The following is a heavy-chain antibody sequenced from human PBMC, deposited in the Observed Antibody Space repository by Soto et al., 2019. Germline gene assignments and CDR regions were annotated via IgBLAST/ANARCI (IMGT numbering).Heavy chain of an antibody. D-gene: IGHD3-10*02. Sequence: QVQLVQSGAEVKKPGASVKVSCKASGYTFTSYDINWVRQATGQGLEWMGWMNPNSGNTGYAQKFQGRVTMTRNTSISTAYMELSSLRSEDTAVYYCARPPGWQLFGGDAFDIWGQGTMVTVSS. CDR1: GYTFTSYD. CDR2: MNPNSGNT. V-gene: IGHV1-8*01. J-gene: IGHJ3*02. CDR3: ARPPGWQLFGGDAFDI.